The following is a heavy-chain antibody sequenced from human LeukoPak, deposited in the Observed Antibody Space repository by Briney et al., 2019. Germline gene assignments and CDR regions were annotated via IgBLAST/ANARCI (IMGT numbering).Heavy chain of an antibody. CDR1: GFTFSDSG. Sequence: GGSLTLSCAASGFTFSDSGIHWVRQASGKGLLWVGRIRTKTDTYATLYAASVKGRFTISRDDSRNTASLQMNSLKTEDSAVYYCTRQGNDYGDFVSDFWGQGTLVTVSS. CDR2: IRTKTDTYAT. V-gene: IGHV3-73*01. CDR3: TRQGNDYGDFVSDF. D-gene: IGHD4-17*01. J-gene: IGHJ4*02.